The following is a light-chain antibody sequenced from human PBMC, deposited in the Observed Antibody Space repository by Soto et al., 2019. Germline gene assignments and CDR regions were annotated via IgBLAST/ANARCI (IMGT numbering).Light chain of an antibody. V-gene: IGKV1-13*02. Sequence: ILMTQSPSSLSAFVGDRVTITCRASQDIGNFLAWYQQKPGKAPKLLIYDASSLESGVPSRFSGSGSGTEFTLTISSLQPDDFATYYCQQYNSYPWTFGQGTKVDIK. CDR1: QDIGNF. CDR2: DAS. J-gene: IGKJ1*01. CDR3: QQYNSYPWT.